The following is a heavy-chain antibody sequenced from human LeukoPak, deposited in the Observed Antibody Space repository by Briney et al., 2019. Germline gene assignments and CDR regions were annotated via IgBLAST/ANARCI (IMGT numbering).Heavy chain of an antibody. CDR2: IIPIFGTA. CDR3: ARDRNYYDSSGYHRVDY. V-gene: IGHV1-69*13. J-gene: IGHJ4*02. D-gene: IGHD3-22*01. CDR1: GGSFSSYA. Sequence: SVNVSCKASGGSFSSYAISWVRQAPGQGLEWMGGIIPIFGTANYAQKFQGRVTITADESTSTAYMELSSLRAEDTAVYYCARDRNYYDSSGYHRVDYWGQGTLVTVSS.